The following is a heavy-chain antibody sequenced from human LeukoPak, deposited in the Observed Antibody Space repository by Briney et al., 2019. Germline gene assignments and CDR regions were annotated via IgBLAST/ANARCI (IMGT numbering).Heavy chain of an antibody. CDR3: ARVVVPAATYFDY. V-gene: IGHV4-34*01. Sequence: SETLSLTCAVYGGSFSGYYWSWICQPPGKGLEWIGEINHSGSTNYNPSLKSRVTISVDTSKNQFSLKLSSVTAADTAVYYCARVVVPAATYFDYWGQGTLVTVSS. J-gene: IGHJ4*02. CDR2: INHSGST. CDR1: GGSFSGYY. D-gene: IGHD2-2*01.